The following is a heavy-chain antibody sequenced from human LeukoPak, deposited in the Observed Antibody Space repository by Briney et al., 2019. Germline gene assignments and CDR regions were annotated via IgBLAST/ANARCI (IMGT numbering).Heavy chain of an antibody. J-gene: IGHJ4*02. V-gene: IGHV4-4*07. CDR2: ANVGGHR. CDR1: GGYIHTYY. Sequence: SDTLSLTCTVSGGYIHTYYWAWIRQPAGKGLEWVGRANVGGHRDYNPSLKSRVSMSIDESANQFSLSLMSVTAADTAVYYCVRDREHSYGSDFGHWGQGILVTVSA. D-gene: IGHD5-18*01. CDR3: VRDREHSYGSDFGH.